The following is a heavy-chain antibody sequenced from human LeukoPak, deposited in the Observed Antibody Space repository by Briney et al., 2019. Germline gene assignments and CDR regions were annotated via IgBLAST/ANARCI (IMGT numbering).Heavy chain of an antibody. J-gene: IGHJ2*01. CDR2: IYYSGNT. CDR1: VVSPTSYD. CDR3: ARDSGPRYFDL. V-gene: IGHV4-59*01. Sequence: SGTLSLTCTLSVVSPTSYDWSWIPHPPGKGLECIGYIYYSGNTNYNPSLKSRVTMSVDTSKNQFSLKLSSVTAADTAVYYCARDSGPRYFDLWGRGTLVTVSS.